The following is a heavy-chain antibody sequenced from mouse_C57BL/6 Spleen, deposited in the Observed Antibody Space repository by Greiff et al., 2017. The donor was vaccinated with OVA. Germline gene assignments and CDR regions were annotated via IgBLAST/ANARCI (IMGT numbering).Heavy chain of an antibody. Sequence: QVQLKQPGAELVKPGASVKMSCKASGYTFTSYWITWVKQRPGQGLEWIGDIYPGSGSTNYNEKFKSKATLTVDTSSSTAYMQLSSLTSEDSAVYYCARRYYGSSPFDYWGQGTTLTVSS. J-gene: IGHJ2*01. CDR2: IYPGSGST. CDR3: ARRYYGSSPFDY. V-gene: IGHV1-55*01. D-gene: IGHD1-1*01. CDR1: GYTFTSYW.